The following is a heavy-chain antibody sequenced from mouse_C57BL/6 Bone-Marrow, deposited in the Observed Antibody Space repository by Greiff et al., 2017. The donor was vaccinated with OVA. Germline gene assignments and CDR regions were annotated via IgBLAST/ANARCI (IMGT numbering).Heavy chain of an antibody. D-gene: IGHD3-1*01. CDR2: IYPGDGDT. V-gene: IGHV1-82*01. Sequence: VQLVESGPELVKPGASVKISCKASGYAFSSSWMNWVKQRPGKGLEWIGRIYPGDGDTNYNGKFKGKATLTADKSSSTAYMHLCSLTSEASAVYFCARRGYWGYVDVWGKGTTVTVSS. CDR3: ARRGYWGYVDV. J-gene: IGHJ1*03. CDR1: GYAFSSSW.